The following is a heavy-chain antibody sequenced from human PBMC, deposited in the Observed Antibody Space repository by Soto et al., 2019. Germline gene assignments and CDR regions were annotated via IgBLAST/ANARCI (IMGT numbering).Heavy chain of an antibody. CDR1: GYTFSSYA. J-gene: IGHJ6*02. Sequence: ASLKVSCKASGYTFSSYAISWVRQAPGQGLEWLGWISPYNDDTKYAQKLQGRVFMTTDTPTKTAHLDLRSLRSDDTAVYYCARGGYYDSSGSRDYHYYGMDVWGQGTTVTVSS. CDR2: ISPYNDDT. D-gene: IGHD3-22*01. V-gene: IGHV1-18*01. CDR3: ARGGYYDSSGSRDYHYYGMDV.